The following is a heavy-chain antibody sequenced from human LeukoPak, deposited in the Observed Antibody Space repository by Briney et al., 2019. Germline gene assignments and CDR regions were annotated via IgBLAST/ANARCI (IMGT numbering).Heavy chain of an antibody. Sequence: SETLSLTCAVYGGSFSGYYLSWIRQPPGKGLEWIGEINHSGSTNYNPSLKSRVTISVDTSKNQFSLKLSSVTAADTAVYYCASFTVTRVIDYWGQGTLVTVSS. CDR1: GGSFSGYY. J-gene: IGHJ4*02. CDR3: ASFTVTRVIDY. V-gene: IGHV4-34*01. D-gene: IGHD4-17*01. CDR2: INHSGST.